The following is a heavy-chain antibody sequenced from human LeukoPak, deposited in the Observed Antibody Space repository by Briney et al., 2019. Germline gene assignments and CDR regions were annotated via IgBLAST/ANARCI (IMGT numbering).Heavy chain of an antibody. V-gene: IGHV3-7*01. Sequence: GGSLRLSCAASGFTFSSYWMSWVRQAPGKGLEWVANIKQDGSEKYYVDSVKGRFTISRDNAKNSLYLQMNSLRAEDTAVYYCARELGYCSGGSCYSEADDAFDIWGQGTMVTVSS. D-gene: IGHD2-15*01. CDR3: ARELGYCSGGSCYSEADDAFDI. J-gene: IGHJ3*02. CDR2: IKQDGSEK. CDR1: GFTFSSYW.